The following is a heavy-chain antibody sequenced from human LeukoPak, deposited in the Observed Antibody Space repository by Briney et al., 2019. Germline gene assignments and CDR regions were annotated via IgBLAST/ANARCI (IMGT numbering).Heavy chain of an antibody. Sequence: SETLSLTCTVSGGSISSYYWGWIRQPAGKGLEWIGRIYTSGSTNYNPSLKSRVTMSVDTSKNQFSLKLSSVTAADTAVYYCARDRVYGRIAVAGSRAYYFDYWGQGTLVTVSS. CDR3: ARDRVYGRIAVAGSRAYYFDY. V-gene: IGHV4-4*07. CDR1: GGSISSYY. J-gene: IGHJ4*02. D-gene: IGHD6-19*01. CDR2: IYTSGST.